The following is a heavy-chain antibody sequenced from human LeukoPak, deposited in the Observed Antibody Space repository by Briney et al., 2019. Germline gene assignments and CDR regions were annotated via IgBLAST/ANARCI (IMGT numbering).Heavy chain of an antibody. CDR2: IWYDGSNK. CDR1: GFTFSSYW. D-gene: IGHD3-10*01. V-gene: IGHV3-33*08. Sequence: GGSLRLSCAASGFTFSSYWMSWVRQAPGKGLEWVAVIWYDGSNKYYAGSVKGRFTISRDNSKNTLYLQMNSLRAEDTAVYYCARGSWFGELVSAFDIWGQGTMVTVSS. J-gene: IGHJ3*02. CDR3: ARGSWFGELVSAFDI.